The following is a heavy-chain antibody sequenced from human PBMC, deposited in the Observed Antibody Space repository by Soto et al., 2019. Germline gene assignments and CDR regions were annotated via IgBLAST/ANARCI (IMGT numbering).Heavy chain of an antibody. V-gene: IGHV4-39*07. CDR2: IYYSGST. D-gene: IGHD6-13*01. Sequence: SETLSLTCTVSGGSISSSSYYWGWIRQPPGKGLEWIGSIYYSGSTYYNPSLKSRVTISVDTSKNQFSLKLSSVTAADTAVYYCARDSDSSSWFEYWGQGTLVTVSS. CDR1: GGSISSSSYY. J-gene: IGHJ4*02. CDR3: ARDSDSSSWFEY.